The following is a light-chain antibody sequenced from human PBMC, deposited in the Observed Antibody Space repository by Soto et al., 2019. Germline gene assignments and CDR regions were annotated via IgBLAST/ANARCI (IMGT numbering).Light chain of an antibody. CDR1: SSDIGSYNY. CDR2: EVT. V-gene: IGLV2-8*01. Sequence: QSALTQPPSASGSPGQSVTISCTGTSSDIGSYNYVSWYQQHPGKAPKLLIYEVTKRPSGVPDRFSASKSGNTASLTVSGLQAEDEADYYCSSYAVRPWVFGGGTKLTVL. CDR3: SSYAVRPWV. J-gene: IGLJ3*02.